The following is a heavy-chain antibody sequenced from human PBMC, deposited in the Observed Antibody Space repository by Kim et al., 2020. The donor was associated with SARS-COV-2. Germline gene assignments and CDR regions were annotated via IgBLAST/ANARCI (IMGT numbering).Heavy chain of an antibody. Sequence: GGSLRLSCAASGFTFSNYAMAWVRQAPGKGLEWVSFISGSARNTFYIDSVKGRFAISRDNSRNTLFLQMNSLRVDDTALYYCAKGAADWNDSGYYAYWGQGALVTDSS. D-gene: IGHD3-3*01. CDR2: ISGSARNT. CDR1: GFTFSNYA. V-gene: IGHV3-23*01. CDR3: AKGAADWNDSGYYAY. J-gene: IGHJ4*02.